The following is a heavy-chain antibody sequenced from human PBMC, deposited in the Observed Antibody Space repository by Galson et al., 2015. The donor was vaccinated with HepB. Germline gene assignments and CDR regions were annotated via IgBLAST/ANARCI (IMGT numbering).Heavy chain of an antibody. CDR1: GGSISSGGYY. CDR2: IYYSGST. J-gene: IGHJ3*02. CDR3: ARDPGPRGAFDI. Sequence: TLSLTCTVSGGSISSGGYYWSWIRQHPGKGLEWIGYIYYSGSTYYNPSLKSRVTISVDTSKNQFSLKLSSVTAADTAVYYCARDPGPRGAFDIWGQGTMVTVSS. V-gene: IGHV4-31*03.